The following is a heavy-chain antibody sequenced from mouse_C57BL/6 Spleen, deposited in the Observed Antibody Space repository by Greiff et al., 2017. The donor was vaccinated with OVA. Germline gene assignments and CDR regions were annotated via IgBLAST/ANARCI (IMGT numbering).Heavy chain of an antibody. V-gene: IGHV5-6*01. Sequence: EVNLVESGGDLVKPGGSLKLSCAASGFTFSSYGMSWVRQTPDKRLEWVATISSGGSYTYYPDSVKGRFTISRDNAKNTLYLQMSSLKSEDTAMYYCARHNYGSYYFDDWGQGTTLTVSS. CDR3: ARHNYGSYYFDD. CDR1: GFTFSSYG. CDR2: ISSGGSYT. J-gene: IGHJ2*01. D-gene: IGHD1-1*01.